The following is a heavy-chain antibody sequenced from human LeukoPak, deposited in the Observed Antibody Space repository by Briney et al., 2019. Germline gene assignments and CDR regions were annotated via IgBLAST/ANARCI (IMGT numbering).Heavy chain of an antibody. J-gene: IGHJ6*03. CDR2: IYYSGST. V-gene: IGHV4-39*01. CDR1: GGSISSSSYY. CDR3: ARHVYCSSTSCYQVYYYYMDV. Sequence: PSETLSLTCTVSGGSISSSSYYWGWIRQPPGKGLEWIGSIYYSGSTYYNPSLKSRVTISVDTSKNQFSLKLSSVTAADTAVYYCARHVYCSSTSCYQVYYYYMDVWGKGTTVTVSS. D-gene: IGHD2-2*01.